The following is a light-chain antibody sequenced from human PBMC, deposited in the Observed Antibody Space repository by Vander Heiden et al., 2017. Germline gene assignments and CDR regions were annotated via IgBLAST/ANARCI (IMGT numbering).Light chain of an antibody. CDR1: QSVRSN. V-gene: IGKV3-15*01. J-gene: IGKJ2*01. Sequence: EIVMTQSPATLSVSPGERATISCRASQSVRSNLAWYKQKPGQAPRLLIYGASTRVTGIPARFSGSGYGTEFTITISSRQSEDFAVYYCQQDNNWPPYTFGQGTKLEIK. CDR3: QQDNNWPPYT. CDR2: GAS.